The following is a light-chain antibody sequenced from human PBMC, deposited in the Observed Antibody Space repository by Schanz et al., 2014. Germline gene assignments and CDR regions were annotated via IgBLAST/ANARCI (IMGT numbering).Light chain of an antibody. Sequence: DIQMTQSPSTLSASVGDRVTITCRASQSISTWLAWYQQKPGKAPKVLIYDASNLESGVPSRFSGSGSGTEFTLTISSLQPDDFATYYCQQYKYYWGFDQGTKVEIK. CDR2: DAS. J-gene: IGKJ1*01. CDR1: QSISTW. CDR3: QQYKYYWG. V-gene: IGKV1-5*01.